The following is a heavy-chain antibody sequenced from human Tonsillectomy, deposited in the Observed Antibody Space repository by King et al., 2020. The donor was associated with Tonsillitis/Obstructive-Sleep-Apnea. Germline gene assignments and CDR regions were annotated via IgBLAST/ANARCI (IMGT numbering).Heavy chain of an antibody. CDR3: IWDTLTVYNFHY. CDR2: IKSKGGGETT. D-gene: IGHD5-18*01. V-gene: IGHV3-15*07. Sequence: VQLVESGGGLVRPGGSLRLSCAASGFTFSDAWMNWVRQVPGKGLEWVGRIKSKGGGETTDYAAPLKGRFTISRDDSKNTLFLQMNSLRAEDTAVYYCIWDTLTVYNFHYWGQGTLVTVSS. CDR1: GFTFSDAW. J-gene: IGHJ4*02.